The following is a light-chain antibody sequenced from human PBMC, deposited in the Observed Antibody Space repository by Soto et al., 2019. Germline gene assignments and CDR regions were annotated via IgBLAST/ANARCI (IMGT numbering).Light chain of an antibody. J-gene: IGLJ2*01. CDR3: QYYDSSLSGVV. CDR2: GNS. Sequence: QFVLTQPPSVSGAPGQRVTISCTGSSSNIGAGYDVHWYQQLPGTAPKLLIYGNSNRPSGVPDRFSGSKSGTSASLAITGRQAEDEADYYCQYYDSSLSGVVFGGGTKLTVL. V-gene: IGLV1-40*01. CDR1: SSNIGAGYD.